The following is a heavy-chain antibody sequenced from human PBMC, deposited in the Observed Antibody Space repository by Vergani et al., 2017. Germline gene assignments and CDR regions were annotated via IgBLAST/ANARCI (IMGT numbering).Heavy chain of an antibody. CDR1: GYSFTSYW. CDR3: ARXALHGYSSSWSPSGAYYYGMDV. Sequence: EVQLVQSGAEVKKPGESLQISCKGSGYSFTSYWIGWVRQMPGKGLEWMGIIYPGDSDTRYSPSFQGQVTISADKSISTAYLQGSSLKASDTALYYCARXALHGYSSSWSPSGAYYYGMDVWGQGTTVTVSS. V-gene: IGHV5-51*01. D-gene: IGHD6-13*01. CDR2: IYPGDSDT. J-gene: IGHJ6*02.